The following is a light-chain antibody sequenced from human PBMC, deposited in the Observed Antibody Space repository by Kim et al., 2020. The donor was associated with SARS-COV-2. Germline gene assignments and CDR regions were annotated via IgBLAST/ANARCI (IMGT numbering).Light chain of an antibody. J-gene: IGKJ5*01. Sequence: SPGGRATLSCRASQSVSSNLAWYQQKPGQAPRLLIYGASTRANGIPARFSGSESGTEFTLTISSLQSEDFAVYYCQQYNNWPPVTFGQGTRLEIK. V-gene: IGKV3-15*01. CDR3: QQYNNWPPVT. CDR2: GAS. CDR1: QSVSSN.